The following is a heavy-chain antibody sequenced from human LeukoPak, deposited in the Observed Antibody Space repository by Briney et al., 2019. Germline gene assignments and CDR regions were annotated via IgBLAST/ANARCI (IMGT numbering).Heavy chain of an antibody. Sequence: GGSLRPSCAASGFTFSSYAMSWVRQAPGKGLEWVSAISGSGGSTYYADSVKGRFTISRDNSKNTLYLQMNSLRAEDTAVYYCAKKPLGYCSGGSCYPDYWGQGTLVTVSS. V-gene: IGHV3-23*01. CDR2: ISGSGGST. D-gene: IGHD2-15*01. J-gene: IGHJ4*02. CDR1: GFTFSSYA. CDR3: AKKPLGYCSGGSCYPDY.